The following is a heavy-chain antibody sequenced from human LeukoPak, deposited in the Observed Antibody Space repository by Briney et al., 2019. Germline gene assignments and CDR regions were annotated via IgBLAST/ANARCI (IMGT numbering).Heavy chain of an antibody. D-gene: IGHD3-3*01. J-gene: IGHJ5*02. CDR2: MNPNSGNT. CDR1: GYTFTSYD. Sequence: GASVKVSCKASGYTFTSYDINWVRQATGQGLEWMGWMNPNSGNTGYAQKFQGRVTMTRNTSISTAYMELSSLRAEDTALYYCARVVIREDFWSGYGDGNWFDPWGKGNLVTVSS. V-gene: IGHV1-8*01. CDR3: ARVVIREDFWSGYGDGNWFDP.